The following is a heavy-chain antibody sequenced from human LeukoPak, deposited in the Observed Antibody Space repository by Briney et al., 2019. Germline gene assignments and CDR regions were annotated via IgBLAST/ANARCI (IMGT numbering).Heavy chain of an antibody. CDR2: IYPGDSDT. J-gene: IGHJ5*02. CDR3: ARLSTYYDSSGYLFWFDP. Sequence: PGESLKISCKGSGYSFTSYWIGWVRQMPGKGLEWMGIIYPGDSDTRYSPSFQGQVTISADKSISTAYLQWSSLKASDTAMYYCARLSTYYDSSGYLFWFDPWGQGTLVTVSS. D-gene: IGHD3-22*01. CDR1: GYSFTSYW. V-gene: IGHV5-51*01.